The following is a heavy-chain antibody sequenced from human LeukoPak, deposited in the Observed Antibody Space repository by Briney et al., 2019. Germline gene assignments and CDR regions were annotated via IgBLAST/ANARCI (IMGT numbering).Heavy chain of an antibody. D-gene: IGHD3-22*01. J-gene: IGHJ3*02. CDR2: INPNSGGT. V-gene: IGHV1-2*02. CDR1: GYTFTGFY. CDR3: ARDREIVVVMGAFDI. Sequence: ASVTVSCKASGYTFTGFYMHWVRQAPGQGLEWMGWINPNSGGTNYAQKFQGRVTMTRDTSISTAYMELSRLRSDDTAVYYCARDREIVVVMGAFDIWGQGTMVTVSS.